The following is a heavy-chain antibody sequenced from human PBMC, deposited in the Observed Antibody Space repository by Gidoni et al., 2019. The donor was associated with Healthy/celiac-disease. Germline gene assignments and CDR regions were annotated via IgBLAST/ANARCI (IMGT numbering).Heavy chain of an antibody. CDR1: GWSFSGYY. V-gene: IGHV4-34*01. Sequence: QVQLQQWGAGLLKPSETLSLTCAVYGWSFSGYYWSWIRQPPGKGLEWIGEINHSGSTNYNPSLKSRVTISVDTSKNQFSLKLSSVTAADTAVYYCARDRVGSIAVAVYYYYGMDVWGQGTTVTVSS. CDR2: INHSGST. CDR3: ARDRVGSIAVAVYYYYGMDV. D-gene: IGHD6-19*01. J-gene: IGHJ6*02.